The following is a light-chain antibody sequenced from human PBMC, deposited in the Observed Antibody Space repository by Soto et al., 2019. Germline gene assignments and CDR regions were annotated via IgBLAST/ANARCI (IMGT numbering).Light chain of an antibody. Sequence: DIQMTQSPSSLSASIGDRVTITCRASRDIGSWLAWYQQKAGKAPNLLIYKASTLETGVPSRFSGSASGTEFTLTISSLQPDDFATYYCQQHANYPFTFGGGTKVEI. J-gene: IGKJ4*01. CDR3: QQHANYPFT. V-gene: IGKV1-5*03. CDR2: KAS. CDR1: RDIGSW.